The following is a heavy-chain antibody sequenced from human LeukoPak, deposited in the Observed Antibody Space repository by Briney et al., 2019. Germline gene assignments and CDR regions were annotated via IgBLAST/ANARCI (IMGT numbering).Heavy chain of an antibody. Sequence: GSLRLSLATPGFTFRSFSMNWVRQAPGKGLELVSAISGSGGSTYYADSVKGRFTISRDNSKNTLYLQMNSLRAEDTAVYYCAKAGSGYSSGWYPGWGQGTLVTVSS. CDR1: GFTFRSFS. J-gene: IGHJ4*02. CDR3: AKAGSGYSSGWYPG. D-gene: IGHD6-19*01. V-gene: IGHV3-23*01. CDR2: ISGSGGST.